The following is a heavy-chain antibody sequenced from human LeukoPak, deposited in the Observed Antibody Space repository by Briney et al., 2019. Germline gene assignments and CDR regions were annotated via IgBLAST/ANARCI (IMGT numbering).Heavy chain of an antibody. CDR3: ARDWGNWDFDY. V-gene: IGHV3-23*01. Sequence: GGSLRLSCAASGFTFSSYWMSWVRQAPGKGLEWVSAISGSGGSTYYADSVKGRFTISRDNSKNTLYLQMNSLRAEDTAVYYCARDWGNWDFDYWGQGTLVIVSS. D-gene: IGHD1-1*01. CDR2: ISGSGGST. CDR1: GFTFSSYW. J-gene: IGHJ4*02.